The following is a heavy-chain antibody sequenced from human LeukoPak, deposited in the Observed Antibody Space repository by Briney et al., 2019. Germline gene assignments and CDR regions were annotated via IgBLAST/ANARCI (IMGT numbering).Heavy chain of an antibody. CDR3: ARRLTMVRGVIGNFDAFDI. V-gene: IGHV5-51*01. CDR1: GYSFTTYW. J-gene: IGHJ3*02. CDR2: IYPGDSDT. D-gene: IGHD3-10*01. Sequence: GKSLKISCKGSGYSFTTYWIGWVRQMPGKGLEWMGIIYPGDSDTRYSPSFQGQVTISADKSISTAYLQWSSLKASDTAMYYCARRLTMVRGVIGNFDAFDIWGQGTMVTVSS.